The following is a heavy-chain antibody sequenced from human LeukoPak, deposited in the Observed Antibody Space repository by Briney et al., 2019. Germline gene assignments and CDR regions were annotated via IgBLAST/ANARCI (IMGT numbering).Heavy chain of an antibody. V-gene: IGHV3-9*01. D-gene: IGHD6-13*01. Sequence: GRSLRLSCAASGFTFDDYAMHWVRQAPGKGLEWVSGISWNSGSIGYADSVKGRFTISRDNAKNSLYLQMNSLRAEDTALYYCARGAAAEFLYYLDYWGQGTLVTVSS. CDR3: ARGAAAEFLYYLDY. CDR2: ISWNSGSI. J-gene: IGHJ4*02. CDR1: GFTFDDYA.